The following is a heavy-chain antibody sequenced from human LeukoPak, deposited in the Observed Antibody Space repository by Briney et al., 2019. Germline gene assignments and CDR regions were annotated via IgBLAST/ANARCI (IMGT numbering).Heavy chain of an antibody. CDR2: ITNGGSTI. CDR3: ARSIGLTGGGVDV. V-gene: IGHV3-11*01. Sequence: GGSLRLSCATSGFTFSDYNMNWVRQAPGKGLEWVSYITNGGSTIHHADSVKGRFTISRDNAKKTLYLQMNSLRAEDTAVYYCARSIGLTGGGVDVWGQGTTVTVSS. CDR1: GFTFSDYN. J-gene: IGHJ6*02. D-gene: IGHD3-9*01.